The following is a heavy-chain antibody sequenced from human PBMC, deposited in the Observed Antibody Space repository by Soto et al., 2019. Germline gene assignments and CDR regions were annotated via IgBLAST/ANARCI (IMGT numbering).Heavy chain of an antibody. CDR3: AKDNPFHAFDI. Sequence: PGGSLRLSCAASGFTFDDYAMHWVRQAPGKGLEWVSGISWNSGSIGYADSVKGRFTISRDNAKNSLYLQMNSLRAEDTALYYCAKDNPFHAFDIWGQGTMVTVSS. CDR2: ISWNSGSI. CDR1: GFTFDDYA. J-gene: IGHJ3*02. V-gene: IGHV3-9*01.